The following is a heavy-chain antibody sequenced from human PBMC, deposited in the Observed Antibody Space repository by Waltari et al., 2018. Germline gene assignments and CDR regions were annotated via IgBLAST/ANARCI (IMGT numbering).Heavy chain of an antibody. Sequence: QVQLVQSGDAVKKPGASVKVSCKAYGYILSSYSKTWGRQAPGQRPEWMEWINACNVITKYSQKFQDRVTITRDTSATTADMELSSLRFEDTAVYYCARSWWGHDYDDYVNWLDPWGQGTQVTVSS. CDR3: ARSWWGHDYDDYVNWLDP. D-gene: IGHD4-17*01. J-gene: IGHJ5*02. CDR2: INACNVIT. V-gene: IGHV1-3*01. CDR1: GYILSSYS.